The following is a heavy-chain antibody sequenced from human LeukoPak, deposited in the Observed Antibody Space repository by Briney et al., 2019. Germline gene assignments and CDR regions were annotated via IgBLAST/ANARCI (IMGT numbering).Heavy chain of an antibody. CDR1: GGTFSSYA. D-gene: IGHD4-17*01. V-gene: IGHV1-69*05. CDR3: AGNYGDESRAFDI. J-gene: IGHJ3*02. Sequence: GASVKVSCKASGGTFSSYAISWVRQAPGQGLEWMGGIIPIFGTANYAQKFQGRVTITTDESTSTAYMELSSLRSEDTAVYYCAGNYGDESRAFDIWGQGTMVTVSS. CDR2: IIPIFGTA.